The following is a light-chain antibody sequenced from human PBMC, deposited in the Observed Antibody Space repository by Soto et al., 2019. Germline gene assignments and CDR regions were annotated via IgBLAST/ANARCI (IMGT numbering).Light chain of an antibody. V-gene: IGLV2-11*01. CDR2: DVS. CDR1: SSDVGGYNY. J-gene: IGLJ1*01. Sequence: QSALTQPRSVSGSPGQSVTISCTGTSSDVGGYNYVSWYQQHPGKAPKLMIYDVSKRPSGVPDRFSGSKSGNTASLTISGLXAXXXADYYCCSYAGSYTYVFGTGTKLTVL. CDR3: CSYAGSYTYV.